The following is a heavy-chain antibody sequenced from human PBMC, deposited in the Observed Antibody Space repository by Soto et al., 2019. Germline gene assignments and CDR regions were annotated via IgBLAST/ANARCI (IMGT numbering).Heavy chain of an antibody. D-gene: IGHD1-1*01. Sequence: EVQLLESGGGLVQPGGSLRLSCAVSGFIISDYGVTWVRQAPGKGLEWVSGFSGGAGGTFYADSVKGRFTISRDDPKNTAYLQMNSLGAEDTAVYYCVRWNGFGDRWGQGTLVTVSA. CDR3: VRWNGFGDR. J-gene: IGHJ5*02. CDR1: GFIISDYG. V-gene: IGHV3-23*01. CDR2: FSGGAGGT.